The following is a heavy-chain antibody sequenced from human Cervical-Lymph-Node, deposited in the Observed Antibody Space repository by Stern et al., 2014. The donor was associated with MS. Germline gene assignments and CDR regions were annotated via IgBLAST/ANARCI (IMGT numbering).Heavy chain of an antibody. CDR1: GGSMTSYH. V-gene: IGHV4-39*01. Sequence: QLQLQESGPGLVKPSETLSLTCIVSGGSMTSYHWGWIRQPPGKGLEWLGTVYFSGSTYYNPSLKHRVTISAPNNPISLMLTHVTAADTAVYYCARQGYCSGATCYYWYFDLWGRGTLVTVSS. CDR2: VYFSGST. D-gene: IGHD2-15*01. J-gene: IGHJ2*01. CDR3: ARQGYCSGATCYYWYFDL.